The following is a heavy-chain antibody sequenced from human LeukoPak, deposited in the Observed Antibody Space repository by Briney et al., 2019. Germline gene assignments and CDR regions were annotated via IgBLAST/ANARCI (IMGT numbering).Heavy chain of an antibody. V-gene: IGHV3-21*01. CDR1: GFTFSSYS. J-gene: IGHJ6*02. D-gene: IGHD3-10*01. Sequence: GGFLRLSCAASGFTFSSYSMNWVRQAPGKGLEWVSSISSSSSYIYYADSVKGRFTISRDNAKNSLYLQMYSLRAEDTAVYYCASLGITMVRGALDVWGQGTTVTVSS. CDR2: ISSSSSYI. CDR3: ASLGITMVRGALDV.